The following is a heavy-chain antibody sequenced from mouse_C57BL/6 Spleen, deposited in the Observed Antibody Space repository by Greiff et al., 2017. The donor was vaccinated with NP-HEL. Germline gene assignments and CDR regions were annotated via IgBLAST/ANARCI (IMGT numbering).Heavy chain of an antibody. CDR1: GYTFTDYY. CDR3: ARGDIYYGNYFYYFDY. Sequence: VQLQQSGPELVKPGASVKISCKASGYTFTDYYMNWVKQSHGKSLELIGDINPNNGGTSYNQKFKGKATLTVDKSSSTAYMELRSLTSEDSAVYYCARGDIYYGNYFYYFDYWGQGTTLTVSS. J-gene: IGHJ2*01. D-gene: IGHD2-1*01. CDR2: INPNNGGT. V-gene: IGHV1-26*01.